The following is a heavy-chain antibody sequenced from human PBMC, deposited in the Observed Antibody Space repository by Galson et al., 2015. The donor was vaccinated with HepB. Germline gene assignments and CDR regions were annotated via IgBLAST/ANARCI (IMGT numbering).Heavy chain of an antibody. Sequence: SVKVSCTASGFTFSSYAISWVRQAPGQGLEWVGGIIRIGGSANYAQTVKGRVTISGDKATNTPYLQMNSLRSEDTAMYYCARRGDSYSSAAFGIWGQGTMVTVSS. CDR3: ARRGDSYSSAAFGI. V-gene: IGHV1-69*10. D-gene: IGHD2-15*01. CDR2: IIRIGGSA. J-gene: IGHJ3*02. CDR1: GFTFSSYA.